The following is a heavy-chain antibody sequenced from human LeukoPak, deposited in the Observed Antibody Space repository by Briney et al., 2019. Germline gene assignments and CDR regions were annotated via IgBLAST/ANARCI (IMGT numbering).Heavy chain of an antibody. CDR1: GFTFSSYG. Sequence: PGGSLRLSCAASGFTFSSYGMHWVRQAPGKGLEWVAVISYDGSNKYYADSVKGRFTNSRDNSKNTLYLQMNSLRAEDTAVYYCARATYYDISADWGQGTLVTVSS. J-gene: IGHJ4*02. V-gene: IGHV3-30*03. CDR3: ARATYYDISAD. CDR2: ISYDGSNK. D-gene: IGHD3-9*01.